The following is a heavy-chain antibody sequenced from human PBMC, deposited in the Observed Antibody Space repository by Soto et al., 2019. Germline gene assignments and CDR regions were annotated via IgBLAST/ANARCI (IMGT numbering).Heavy chain of an antibody. Sequence: ASVKVSCKASGYTFTSYYTHWVRQAPGQGLEWMGIINPSGGSTSYAQKFQGRVTMTRDTSTSTVYMELSSLRSEDTAVYYCARDGPTVTTIAHWGQGTLVTVSS. D-gene: IGHD4-17*01. J-gene: IGHJ4*02. CDR2: INPSGGST. V-gene: IGHV1-46*03. CDR1: GYTFTSYY. CDR3: ARDGPTVTTIAH.